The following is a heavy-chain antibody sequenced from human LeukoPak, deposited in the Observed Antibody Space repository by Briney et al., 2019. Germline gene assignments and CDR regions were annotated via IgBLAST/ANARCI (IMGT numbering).Heavy chain of an antibody. CDR3: ARGVYDSSGYYYPGGYYYYMDV. Sequence: SVKVSCKASGGTFSSYAISWVRQAPGQGLEWMGGIIPIFGTANYAQKFQGRVTITTDESTSTAYMELSSLRSEDTAVYYCARGVYDSSGYYYPGGYYYYMDVWGKGTTVTVSS. J-gene: IGHJ6*03. V-gene: IGHV1-69*05. CDR1: GGTFSSYA. CDR2: IIPIFGTA. D-gene: IGHD3-22*01.